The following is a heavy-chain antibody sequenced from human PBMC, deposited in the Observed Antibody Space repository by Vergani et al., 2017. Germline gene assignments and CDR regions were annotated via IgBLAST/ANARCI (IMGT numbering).Heavy chain of an antibody. Sequence: QVQLVQSAAEVQKPGASVKVSCKASGYTFTGYYMHWVRKAPGQGLDWMGRLNPNSGGTNYAQKFQGRVTMTRDTSISTAYMELSRLRADDTAVYYCARTYSGSYYYDYYMDVWGKGTTVTVSS. CDR1: GYTFTGYY. CDR3: ARTYSGSYYYDYYMDV. CDR2: LNPNSGGT. V-gene: IGHV1-2*02. D-gene: IGHD1-26*01. J-gene: IGHJ6*03.